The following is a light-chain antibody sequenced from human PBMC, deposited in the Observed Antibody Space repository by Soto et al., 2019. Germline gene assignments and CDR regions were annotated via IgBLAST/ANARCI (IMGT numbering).Light chain of an antibody. J-gene: IGKJ2*01. CDR1: QFIKSH. CDR3: LQHTSYPYT. V-gene: IGKV1-17*01. Sequence: DIQLTQSPSSVSASVGDRVTITCRANQFIKSHLDWFQQKPGKAPDHLISAASTMRSGVPSRFSGSGSGTEFTLTISGLQPEDFATYYCLQHTSYPYTFGQGTKLEVK. CDR2: AAS.